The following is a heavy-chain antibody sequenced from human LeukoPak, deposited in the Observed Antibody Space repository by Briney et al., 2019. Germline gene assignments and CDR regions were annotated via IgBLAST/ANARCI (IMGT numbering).Heavy chain of an antibody. CDR2: IRYDGSNK. V-gene: IGHV3-30*02. D-gene: IGHD3-9*01. J-gene: IGHJ4*02. Sequence: GGSLRLSCAASGFTSSSHGMYWARQAPGKGLEWVAFIRYDGSNKYYADSVKGRFTISRDNSKNTLYLQMNSLRAEDTAVYYCAKDGLRYFDWLDYWGQGTLVTVSS. CDR3: AKDGLRYFDWLDY. CDR1: GFTSSSHG.